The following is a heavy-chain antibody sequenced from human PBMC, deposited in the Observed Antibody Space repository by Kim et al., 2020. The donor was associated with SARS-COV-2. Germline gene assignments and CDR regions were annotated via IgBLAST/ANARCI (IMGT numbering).Heavy chain of an antibody. CDR3: ARGFGGSGSQRPNYYYYGMDV. CDR1: GGSFSGYY. J-gene: IGHJ6*02. Sequence: SETLSLTCAVYGGSFSGYYWSWIRQPPGKGLEWIGEINHSGSTNYNPSLKSRVTISVDTSKNQFSLKLSSVTAADTAVYYCARGFGGSGSQRPNYYYYGMDVWGQGTTVTVSS. V-gene: IGHV4-34*01. CDR2: INHSGST. D-gene: IGHD3-10*01.